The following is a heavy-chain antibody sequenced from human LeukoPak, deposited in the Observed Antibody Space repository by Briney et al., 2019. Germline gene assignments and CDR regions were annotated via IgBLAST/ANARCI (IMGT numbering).Heavy chain of an antibody. CDR2: ISYDGSNK. J-gene: IGHJ6*02. V-gene: IGHV3-30*03. Sequence: NPGGSLRLSCAASGFTFSSYGMHWVRQAPGKGLEWVAVISYDGSNKYYADSVKGRFTISRDNSKNTLYLQMNSLRAEDTAVYYCARAPYSSSWFGYYYGMDVWGQGTTVTVSS. D-gene: IGHD6-13*01. CDR1: GFTFSSYG. CDR3: ARAPYSSSWFGYYYGMDV.